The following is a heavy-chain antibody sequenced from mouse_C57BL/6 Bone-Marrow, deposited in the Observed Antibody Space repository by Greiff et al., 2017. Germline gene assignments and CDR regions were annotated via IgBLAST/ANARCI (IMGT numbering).Heavy chain of an antibody. D-gene: IGHD1-1*01. CDR2: ISSGSSTI. V-gene: IGHV5-17*01. Sequence: EVQLVESGGGLVKPGGSLKLSCAASGFTFSDYGMHWVRQAPEKGLEWVAYISSGSSTIYYADTVKGRFTISRDNAKNTLFLQMTSLRSEDTAMYYCARPDYYYGSSWYFDVWGTGTTVTVSS. CDR3: ARPDYYYGSSWYFDV. CDR1: GFTFSDYG. J-gene: IGHJ1*03.